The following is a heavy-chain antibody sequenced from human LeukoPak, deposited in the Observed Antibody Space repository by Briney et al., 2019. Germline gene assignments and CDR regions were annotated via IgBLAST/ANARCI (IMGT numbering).Heavy chain of an antibody. CDR1: GGSISSGGYY. J-gene: IGHJ4*02. D-gene: IGHD3-3*01. CDR3: ARGDFWSGYFDY. Sequence: SQTLSLTCTVSGGSISSGGYYWSWIRQPPGKGLEWIGYIYHSGSTYYNPSLKSRVTISVDRSKNQFSLKLSSVTAADTAVYYCARGDFWSGYFDYWGQGTLVTVSS. V-gene: IGHV4-30-2*01. CDR2: IYHSGST.